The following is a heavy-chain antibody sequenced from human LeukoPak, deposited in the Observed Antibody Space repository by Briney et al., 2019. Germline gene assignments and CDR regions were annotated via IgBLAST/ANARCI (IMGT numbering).Heavy chain of an antibody. CDR2: ISASAGNI. J-gene: IGHJ4*02. D-gene: IGHD3-10*02. CDR3: AKRPAAVRGVIPYVDY. CDR1: GFMFRSSS. V-gene: IGHV3-23*01. Sequence: GGSLRLSCAASGFMFRSSSMSWVRQAPGKGLEWVSTISASAGNIYYADSVKGRFTISRDNSKNTLFLQMNSLRAEDTAIYYCAKRPAAVRGVIPYVDYWGQGTLVSVSS.